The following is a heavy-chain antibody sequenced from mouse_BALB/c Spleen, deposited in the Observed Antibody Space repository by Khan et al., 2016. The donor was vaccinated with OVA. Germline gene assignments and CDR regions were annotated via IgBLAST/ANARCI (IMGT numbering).Heavy chain of an antibody. V-gene: IGHV2-2*02. Sequence: QVQLKQSGPGLVQPSQSLSITCTVSGFSLTSYGVHWVRQSPGKGLEWLGVIWSGGTTDYNTPFISRLSISKDNSKSQVFFKMISLQTNDTAIYYCAIPTIHTYSIDYWGQGTSVTVSS. D-gene: IGHD2-10*01. J-gene: IGHJ4*01. CDR3: AIPTIHTYSIDY. CDR2: IWSGGTT. CDR1: GFSLTSYG.